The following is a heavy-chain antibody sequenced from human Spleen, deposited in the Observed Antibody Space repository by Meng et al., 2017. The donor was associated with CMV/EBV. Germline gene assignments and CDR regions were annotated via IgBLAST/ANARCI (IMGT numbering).Heavy chain of an antibody. V-gene: IGHV3-49*04. CDR1: GFTFGDFA. Sequence: GESLKISCTASGFTFGDFAMTWVRQAPGKGLEWVGFIRSKGYGGTTEYAASVKGRFTISRDDSKSIAYLQMNSLKTEDTAVYYCTRWHSGSNFDYWGQGTLVTVSS. CDR3: TRWHSGSNFDY. D-gene: IGHD1-26*01. CDR2: IRSKGYGGTT. J-gene: IGHJ4*02.